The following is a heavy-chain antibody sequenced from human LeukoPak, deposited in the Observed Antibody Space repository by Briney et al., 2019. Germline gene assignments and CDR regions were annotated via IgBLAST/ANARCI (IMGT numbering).Heavy chain of an antibody. V-gene: IGHV3-23*01. CDR3: ARDSPGYGAYVS. Sequence: GGSLRLSCAASGFAFSSYAMSWVRQAPGKGLEWVSAISGSGGSTYYADSVKGRFTISRDNAKNSLYLQMDSLTAEDTAVYYCARDSPGYGAYVSWGQGTLVSVSS. CDR2: ISGSGGST. J-gene: IGHJ1*01. CDR1: GFAFSSYA. D-gene: IGHD5-12*01.